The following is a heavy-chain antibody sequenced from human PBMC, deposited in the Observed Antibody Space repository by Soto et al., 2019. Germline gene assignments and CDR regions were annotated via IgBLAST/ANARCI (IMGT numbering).Heavy chain of an antibody. V-gene: IGHV3-7*05. CDR2: IKSDGSDR. J-gene: IGHJ4*02. CDR1: GFIFSNYW. Sequence: EVHLVESGGGWVQPGGSLRLSCAASGFIFSNYWMSWVRQAPGKGPEWVAKIKSDGSDRYYADSVRGRFTISRDNAKNSLYLQMNSLIAEDTAVYYCLREADWGQGILITVSS. CDR3: LREAD.